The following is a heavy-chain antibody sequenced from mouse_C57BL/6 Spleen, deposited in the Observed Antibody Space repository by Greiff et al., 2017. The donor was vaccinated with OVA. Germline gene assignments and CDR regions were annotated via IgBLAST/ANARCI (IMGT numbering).Heavy chain of an antibody. CDR3: VSITTLGYAMDY. Sequence: VKDRFTISRDDSESMLYLQMNNLKTEDTAMYYCVSITTLGYAMDYWGQGTSVTVSS. D-gene: IGHD1-1*01. V-gene: IGHV10-1*01. J-gene: IGHJ4*01.